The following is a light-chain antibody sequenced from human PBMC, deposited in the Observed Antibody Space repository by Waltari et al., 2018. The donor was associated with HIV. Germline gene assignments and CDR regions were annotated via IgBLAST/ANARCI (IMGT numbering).Light chain of an antibody. CDR1: SSNIGSNT. V-gene: IGLV1-44*01. Sequence: QSVLTQPPSASGTPGQRVTISCSGSSSNIGSNTVNWYQQLPGTAPKILIYSNNQRPSVVPDRFSGSKSGTSASLAISWLQSEDEADYYCAAWDDSLNGPVFGGGTKLTVL. CDR2: SNN. CDR3: AAWDDSLNGPV. J-gene: IGLJ2*01.